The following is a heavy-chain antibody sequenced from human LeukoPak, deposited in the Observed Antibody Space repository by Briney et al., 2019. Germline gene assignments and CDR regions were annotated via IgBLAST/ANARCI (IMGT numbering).Heavy chain of an antibody. D-gene: IGHD5-18*01. J-gene: IGHJ4*02. V-gene: IGHV4-59*01. CDR2: IYYSGST. Sequence: SETLSLTCTVSGGSISSYYWSWIRQPPGKGLEWIGYIYYSGSTNYNPSLKSRVTISVDTSKNQFSLKLSSVTAADTAVYYCARGPYSYGFLFDYWGQGTLVTVSS. CDR3: ARGPYSYGFLFDY. CDR1: GGSISSYY.